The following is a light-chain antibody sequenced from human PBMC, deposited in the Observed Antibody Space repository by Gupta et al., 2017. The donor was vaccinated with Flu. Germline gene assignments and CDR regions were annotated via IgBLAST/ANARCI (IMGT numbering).Light chain of an antibody. CDR1: QSVSSY. Sequence: EIVLTQSPASLCSSPGERATSSCRASQSVSSYFSWYQQKPGQTPRLLIYDASNRATGSPARFSGSGSGTDFTLTISSLEPEDYAVYYCQQRSNWPPITFGQGTRLEIK. CDR2: DAS. CDR3: QQRSNWPPIT. J-gene: IGKJ5*01. V-gene: IGKV3-11*01.